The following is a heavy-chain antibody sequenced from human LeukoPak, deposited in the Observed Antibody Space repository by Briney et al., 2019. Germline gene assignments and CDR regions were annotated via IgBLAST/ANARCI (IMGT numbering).Heavy chain of an antibody. CDR2: IYYSGST. D-gene: IGHD3-3*01. Sequence: SETLSLTCTVSGGSISSGDYYWSWIRQPPGKGLEWIGYIYYSGSTYYNPSLKSRVTISVDTSKNQFSLKLSSVTAADTAVYYCAREVYYDLWSGYPDYWGQGTLVTVSS. J-gene: IGHJ4*02. CDR1: GGSISSGDYY. V-gene: IGHV4-30-4*01. CDR3: AREVYYDLWSGYPDY.